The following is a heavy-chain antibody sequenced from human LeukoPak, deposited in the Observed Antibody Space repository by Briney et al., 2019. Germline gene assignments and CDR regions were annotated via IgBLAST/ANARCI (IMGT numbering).Heavy chain of an antibody. CDR3: AKASLSDASGHYYYMDV. CDR2: IRFDGTSK. CDR1: GFTFSNFG. V-gene: IGHV3-30*02. D-gene: IGHD3-3*01. Sequence: PGRSPRLSCAASGFTFSNFGMQWVRQAPGKGLEWVAFIRFDGTSKFYADSVTARFTISRDNSQNTVSLQVNNLSIEDTALYYCAKASLSDASGHYYYMDVWGKGTTVTVSS. J-gene: IGHJ6*03.